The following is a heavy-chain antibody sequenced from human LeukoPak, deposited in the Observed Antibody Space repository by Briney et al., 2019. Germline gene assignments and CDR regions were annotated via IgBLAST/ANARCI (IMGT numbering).Heavy chain of an antibody. Sequence: PGRSLRLSCAASGFTFSSYSMNWVRQAPGKGLEWVSSISSSSSYIYYADSVKGRFTISRDNAKNSLYLQMNSLRAEDTAVYYCAGQLWEYYFDYWGQGTLVTVSS. D-gene: IGHD5-18*01. J-gene: IGHJ4*02. CDR3: AGQLWEYYFDY. CDR2: ISSSSSYI. V-gene: IGHV3-21*01. CDR1: GFTFSSYS.